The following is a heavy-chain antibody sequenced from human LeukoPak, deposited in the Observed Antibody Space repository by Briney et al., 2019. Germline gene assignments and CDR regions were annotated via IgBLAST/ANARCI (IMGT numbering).Heavy chain of an antibody. CDR2: ISTDGSSS. J-gene: IGHJ4*02. D-gene: IGHD2-21*01. CDR3: ARVHKIAAPDY. V-gene: IGHV3-74*01. Sequence: GGSLRLSCAASGFTFSSFWMHWVRQAPGKGLVWVSHISTDGSSSNYADSVKGRFTISRDNAKNTLYLQMNSLRAEDTAVYYCARVHKIAAPDYWGQGTLVTVSS. CDR1: GFTFSSFW.